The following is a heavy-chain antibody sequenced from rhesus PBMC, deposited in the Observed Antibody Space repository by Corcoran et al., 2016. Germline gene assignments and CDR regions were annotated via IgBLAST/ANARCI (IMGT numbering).Heavy chain of an antibody. Sequence: QVQLQESGPGLVKPSETLSLTCAVSGGSISSSNWWSWIREPPGHGLEGIGYISGSSGSTYYNPSLKSRVTISTDTSKNQFSLKLSSVTAADTAVYYCARGGCSSTYCYPIDYWGQGVLVTVSS. CDR3: ARGGCSSTYCYPIDY. J-gene: IGHJ4*01. CDR2: ISGSSGST. CDR1: GGSISSSNW. V-gene: IGHV4-65*01. D-gene: IGHD2-15*01.